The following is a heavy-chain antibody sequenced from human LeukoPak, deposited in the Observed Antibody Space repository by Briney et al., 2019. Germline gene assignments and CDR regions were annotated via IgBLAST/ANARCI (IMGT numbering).Heavy chain of an antibody. J-gene: IGHJ4*02. CDR2: ISGSGGST. V-gene: IGHV3-23*01. CDR3: AKDVVVVVAATFDY. D-gene: IGHD2-15*01. CDR1: GYTFSSYA. Sequence: GASVKVSCKASGYTFSSYAMSWVRQAPGKGLEWVSAISGSGGSTYYADSVKGRFTISRDNSKNTLYLQMNSLRAEDTAVYYCAKDVVVVVAATFDYWGQGTLVTVSS.